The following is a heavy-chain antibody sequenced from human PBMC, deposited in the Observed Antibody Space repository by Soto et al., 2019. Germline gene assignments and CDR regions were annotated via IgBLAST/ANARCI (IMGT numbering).Heavy chain of an antibody. CDR2: IYHSGST. CDR1: GGSISSSNW. CDR3: ARQSYDSSGYWDYYYGMDV. J-gene: IGHJ6*02. V-gene: IGHV4-4*02. D-gene: IGHD3-22*01. Sequence: SETLSLTCAVSGGSISSSNWRSWVRQPPGKGLEWIGEIYHSGSTNYNPSLKSRVTISVDKSKNQFSLKLSSVTAADTAVYYCARQSYDSSGYWDYYYGMDVWGQGTTVTVSS.